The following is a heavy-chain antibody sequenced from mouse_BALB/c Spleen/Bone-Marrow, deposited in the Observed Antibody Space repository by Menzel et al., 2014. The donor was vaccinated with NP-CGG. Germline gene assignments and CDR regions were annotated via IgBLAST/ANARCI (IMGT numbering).Heavy chain of an antibody. CDR1: GYTFTSYW. J-gene: IGHJ4*01. CDR2: INPSNGRT. CDR3: AREDILYAMDY. Sequence: QVQLQQSGAELVKPGASVKLSCKASGYTFTSYWMHWVKQRPGQGLEWIGEINPSNGRTNYNEKFKSKATLTVDKSSXTAYMQLSSLTSEDSAVYYCAREDILYAMDYWGQGTSVTVSS. V-gene: IGHV1S81*02.